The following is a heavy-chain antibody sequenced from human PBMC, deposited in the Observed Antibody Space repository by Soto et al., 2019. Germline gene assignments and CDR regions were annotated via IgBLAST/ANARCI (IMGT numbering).Heavy chain of an antibody. CDR3: ARTTTTISRDY. D-gene: IGHD4-17*01. Sequence: EVQLLESGGGLVQPGGSLGLSCAASGFTFSSYDMSWVRQAPGKGLEYVSSISVTGSGTYYADSVKGLFTISRDKSKNTLYLQMNSLRVEDTAVYYCARTTTTISRDYWGQGTLVTVSS. V-gene: IGHV3-23*01. CDR1: GFTFSSYD. J-gene: IGHJ4*02. CDR2: ISVTGSGT.